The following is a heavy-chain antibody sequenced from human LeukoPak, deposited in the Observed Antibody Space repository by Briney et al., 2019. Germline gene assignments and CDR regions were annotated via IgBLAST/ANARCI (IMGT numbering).Heavy chain of an antibody. V-gene: IGHV1-69*13. CDR1: GGTFSSYA. J-gene: IGHJ4*02. CDR2: IIPIFGTA. D-gene: IGHD5/OR15-5a*01. Sequence: GASVKVSCKASGGTFSSYAISWERQAPGQGLEWMGGIIPIFGTANYAQKFQGRVTITADESTSTAYMELSSLRSEDTAVYYCARDGHYTIYELRFDYWGQGALVTVSS. CDR3: ARDGHYTIYELRFDY.